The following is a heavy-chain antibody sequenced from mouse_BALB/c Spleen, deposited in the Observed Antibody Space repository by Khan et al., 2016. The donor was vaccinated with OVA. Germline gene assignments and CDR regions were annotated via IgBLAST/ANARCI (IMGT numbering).Heavy chain of an antibody. J-gene: IGHJ3*01. CDR2: ISDGGSYT. CDR1: GFTFSDYY. Sequence: EVELVESGGGLVKPGGSLKLSCAASGFTFSDYYMYWIRQTPEKRLEWVATISDGGSYTYYPDSVKGRFTISRDDAKNNLYLQMSSLKSEDTAMYYCARDYYGDPFAYWGQGTLVTVSA. V-gene: IGHV5-4*02. CDR3: ARDYYGDPFAY. D-gene: IGHD2-13*01.